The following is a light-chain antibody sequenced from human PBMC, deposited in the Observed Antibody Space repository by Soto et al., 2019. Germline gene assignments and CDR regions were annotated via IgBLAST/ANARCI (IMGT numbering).Light chain of an antibody. J-gene: IGKJ3*01. CDR2: WAS. CDR3: QQHYTTPLT. CDR1: QSVLYSSNNKNY. V-gene: IGKV4-1*01. Sequence: DIVMTQSPDSLAVSLGERATINCKSSQSVLYSSNNKNYLAWYQQRPGQPPKLLIYWASTRESGVPDRFSGSGSGTDFTLTISSLQAEDVAVYYCQQHYTTPLTFGPGTKVDI.